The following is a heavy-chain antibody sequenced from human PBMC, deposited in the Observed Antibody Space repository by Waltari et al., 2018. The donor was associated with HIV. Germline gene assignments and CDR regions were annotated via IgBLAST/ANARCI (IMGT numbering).Heavy chain of an antibody. V-gene: IGHV3-33*01. CDR1: GFSLSSYG. D-gene: IGHD1-26*01. CDR2: IWYDGSKK. J-gene: IGHJ5*02. Sequence: QVQVVESGGSLVQPGWSRNLSCAASGFSLSSYGMHWVRQAPGKGLEWVALIWYDGSKKYYGDSVKGRFTIFSDKSKNTVFLQMTRLRVEDTATYYCARGEGGYTYGYNWLDLWGQGTVVTVSS. CDR3: ARGEGGYTYGYNWLDL.